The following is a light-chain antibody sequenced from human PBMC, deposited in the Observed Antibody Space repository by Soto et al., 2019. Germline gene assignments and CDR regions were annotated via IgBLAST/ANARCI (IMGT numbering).Light chain of an antibody. J-gene: IGKJ1*01. Sequence: AIRLTQSPSSFSASTGDAVTITCRASQRILSYLAWYQQKPGKAPKLLIYRASTLQSGVPSRFSGSGSGTEFTLTISSLQSEDFAVYYCQQYNNWWTFGQGTEVDI. CDR1: QRILSY. CDR3: QQYNNWWT. V-gene: IGKV1-8*01. CDR2: RAS.